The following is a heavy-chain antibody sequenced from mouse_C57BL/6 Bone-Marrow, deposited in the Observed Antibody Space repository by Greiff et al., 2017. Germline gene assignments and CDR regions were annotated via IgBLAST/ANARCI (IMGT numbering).Heavy chain of an antibody. D-gene: IGHD1-1*01. J-gene: IGHJ1*03. CDR3: ARPTYGSSSWYFDV. CDR2: IDPSDSYT. V-gene: IGHV1-59*01. Sequence: QVQLQQPGAELVRPGTSVKLSCKASGYTFTSYWMHWVKQRPGQGLEWIGVIDPSDSYTNYNQKFKGKATLTVDTSSSTAYKQLSSLTSEDSAVYYCARPTYGSSSWYFDVWGTGTTVTVSS. CDR1: GYTFTSYW.